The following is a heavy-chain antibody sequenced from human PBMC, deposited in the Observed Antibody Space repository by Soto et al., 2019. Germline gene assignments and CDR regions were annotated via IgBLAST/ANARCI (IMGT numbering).Heavy chain of an antibody. J-gene: IGHJ2*01. V-gene: IGHV2-5*02. Sequence: QITLKESGPTLVKPTQTLTLTCTFSGFSLSTSGVGVGWIRQPPGKALEWLALIYWDDDKRYSPSLKSRLTITKDTSKNQVVHTMTNMDPVDTATYYCAHRRPHDYGDYGWYFDLWGRGTLVTVSS. CDR3: AHRRPHDYGDYGWYFDL. CDR2: IYWDDDK. D-gene: IGHD4-17*01. CDR1: GFSLSTSGVG.